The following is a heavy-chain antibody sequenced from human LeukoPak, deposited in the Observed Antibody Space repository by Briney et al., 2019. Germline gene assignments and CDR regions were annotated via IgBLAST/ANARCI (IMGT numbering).Heavy chain of an antibody. D-gene: IGHD2-15*01. J-gene: IGHJ4*02. Sequence: GASVKVSCKASGYTFTTYGISWVRQAPGQGLEWMGWITTYNGNTNYAQKLQGRVTMTTDTSTSTHYMVLRSLRSDDTAVYYCARGPYCSGATCYSQMFDFWGQGSPVAVSS. CDR1: GYTFTTYG. CDR2: ITTYNGNT. CDR3: ARGPYCSGATCYSQMFDF. V-gene: IGHV1-18*01.